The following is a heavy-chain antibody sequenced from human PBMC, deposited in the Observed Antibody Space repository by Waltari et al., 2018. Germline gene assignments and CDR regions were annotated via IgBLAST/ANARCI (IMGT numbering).Heavy chain of an antibody. CDR2: SNAGNGNT. J-gene: IGHJ4*02. V-gene: IGHV1-3*02. CDR3: ATSSRIVGD. D-gene: IGHD1-26*01. Sequence: QVQLVQSGAEVKKPGASVKVSCKASGYTFTSYAMHWVRQAPGQRLEWMGWSNAGNGNTKYSQKFQGRVTMTEDTSTDTAYMELSSLRSEDTAVYYCATSSRIVGDWGQGTLVTVSS. CDR1: GYTFTSYA.